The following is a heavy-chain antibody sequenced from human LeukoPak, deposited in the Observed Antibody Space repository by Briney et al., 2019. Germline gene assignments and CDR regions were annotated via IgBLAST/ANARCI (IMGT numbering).Heavy chain of an antibody. CDR1: GFTFSSYD. Sequence: PGGSLTLSCAASGFTFSSYDMHWVRQATGKGLEWVSAIGTAGDTYNPGSVKGRFTISRENAKNSLYLQMNSLRAGDTAVYYCARGPGPYYYGSGSFDYWGQGTLVTVSS. D-gene: IGHD3-10*01. CDR3: ARGPGPYYYGSGSFDY. J-gene: IGHJ4*02. CDR2: IGTAGDT. V-gene: IGHV3-13*04.